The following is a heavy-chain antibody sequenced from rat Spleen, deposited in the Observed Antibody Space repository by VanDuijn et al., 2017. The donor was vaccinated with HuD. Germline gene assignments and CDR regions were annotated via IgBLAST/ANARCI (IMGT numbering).Heavy chain of an antibody. Sequence: EVQLVESGGGLVQPGRSLKLSCTASGFTFSNYGMAWVRQAPTKGLEWVTSIRTDGNNTYYRDSVKGRFTVSRDNAKSSLYLQLDSLRSEDTATYYCARHRNYGGIPFDYWGQGVMVKVSS. CDR3: ARHRNYGGIPFDY. CDR1: GFTFSNYG. V-gene: IGHV5S13*01. D-gene: IGHD1-11*01. CDR2: IRTDGNNT. J-gene: IGHJ2*01.